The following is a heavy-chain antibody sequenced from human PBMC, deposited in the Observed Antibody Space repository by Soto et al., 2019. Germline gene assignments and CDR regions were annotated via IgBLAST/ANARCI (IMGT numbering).Heavy chain of an antibody. CDR1: GGSIISGDYY. CDR2: IYYSGST. V-gene: IGHV4-30-4*01. D-gene: IGHD3-10*01. CDR3: ARDYMVRGNYGTDV. Sequence: LSLTCTVSGGSIISGDYYWSLIRQPPGKGLEWIGYIYYSGSTYYNPSLKSRVTISVDTSKNQFSLKLSSVTAADTAVYYCARDYMVRGNYGTDVWGQGTTVTVSS. J-gene: IGHJ6*02.